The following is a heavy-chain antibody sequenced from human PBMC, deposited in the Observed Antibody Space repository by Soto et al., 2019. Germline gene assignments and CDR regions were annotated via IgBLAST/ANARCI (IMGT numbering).Heavy chain of an antibody. D-gene: IGHD6-13*01. CDR3: ASGERAGRHYFDY. Sequence: TAETLSLTCTVSGGSISSYYWSWIRQPPGKGLEWIGYIDYSGSTNYNPSLRSRVTISVDTSKNQFSLKLSSVTAADTAVYYCASGERAGRHYFDYWGQGTLVTVSS. J-gene: IGHJ4*02. CDR2: IDYSGST. V-gene: IGHV4-59*01. CDR1: GGSISSYY.